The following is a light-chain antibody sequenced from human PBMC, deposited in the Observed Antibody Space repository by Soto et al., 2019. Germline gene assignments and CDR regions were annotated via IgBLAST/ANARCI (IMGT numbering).Light chain of an antibody. J-gene: IGKJ1*01. Sequence: EIVMTQSPATLSVSPGERATLSCRASQAISSNLAWYQLKPGQAPRLLIHGASTRATGVPARFSGSGSGTEFTLIIGSLQSEDSAIYYCQQYKDWPPWTVGQGTKVEIK. V-gene: IGKV3-15*01. CDR1: QAISSN. CDR2: GAS. CDR3: QQYKDWPPWT.